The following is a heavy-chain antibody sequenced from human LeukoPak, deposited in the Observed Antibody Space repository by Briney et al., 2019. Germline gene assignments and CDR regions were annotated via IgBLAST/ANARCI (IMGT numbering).Heavy chain of an antibody. CDR1: GRSISSYY. CDR2: IYTSGST. D-gene: IGHD1-26*01. Sequence: SETLSLTCTVSGRSISSYYWSWIRQPAGKGREWIGRIYTSGSTYYNPSLESRVTISVDNSKNQFSLKLSSVTAADTAVYYCASYTSSGSYFDYWGQGTLLTVSS. V-gene: IGHV4-4*07. CDR3: ASYTSSGSYFDY. J-gene: IGHJ4*02.